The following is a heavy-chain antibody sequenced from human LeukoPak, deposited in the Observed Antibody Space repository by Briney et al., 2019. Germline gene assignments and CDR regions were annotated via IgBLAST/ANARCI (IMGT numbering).Heavy chain of an antibody. CDR1: GFTVSSNY. D-gene: IGHD6-13*01. CDR2: IYSGGST. J-gene: IGHJ4*02. V-gene: IGHV3-53*01. Sequence: PGGSLRLSXAASGFTVSSNYMSWVRQAPGKGLEWVSVIYSGGSTYYADSVKGRFTISRDNSKNTLYLQMNSLRAEDTAVYYCARDSIAAAGTGLDYWGQGTLVTVSS. CDR3: ARDSIAAAGTGLDY.